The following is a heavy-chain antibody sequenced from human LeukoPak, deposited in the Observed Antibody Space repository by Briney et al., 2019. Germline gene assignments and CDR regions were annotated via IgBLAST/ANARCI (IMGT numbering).Heavy chain of an antibody. Sequence: GGSLTLTCAASGCTFRNHWMDWVRQAPGKGLEWVANTKPDGSAEYYADSVRGRFTTSRDNDNNLLYLQMNRLRAEDTAVYYCARDGRLNTNLDYWGQGTLVTVSS. D-gene: IGHD1-14*01. CDR2: TKPDGSAE. CDR1: GCTFRNHW. J-gene: IGHJ4*02. V-gene: IGHV3-7*01. CDR3: ARDGRLNTNLDY.